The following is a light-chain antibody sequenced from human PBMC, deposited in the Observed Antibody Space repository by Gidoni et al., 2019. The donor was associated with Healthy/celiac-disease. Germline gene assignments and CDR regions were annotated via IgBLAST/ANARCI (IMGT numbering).Light chain of an antibody. CDR1: QSLLHSNGNNY. V-gene: IGKV2-28*01. CDR2: LGS. CDR3: MQALRSFT. J-gene: IGKJ3*01. Sequence: DIVLTQSPLSLHVTPGESATISCRSSQSLLHSNGNNYLDWYLQKPGQSLHLLIYLGSHRASGVPDGFRGSVSGTVFTLKISRVESKCFEVYFCMQALRSFTFGPGTKVDIK.